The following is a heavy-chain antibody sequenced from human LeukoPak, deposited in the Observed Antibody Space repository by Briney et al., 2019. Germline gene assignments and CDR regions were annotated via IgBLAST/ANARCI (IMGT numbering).Heavy chain of an antibody. J-gene: IGHJ6*03. CDR2: INPTGGTT. D-gene: IGHD2-21*02. CDR1: AYIFTTYY. Sequence: GASVKVSCKASAYIFTTYYIHWVRQAPGQGLERMGIINPTGGTTTYAQKFQGRVTMTRDMSTSTVYMELSSLRSEDTAMYYCARTLCGGDCYLGNYYYYYYMDVWGKGTTVTVSS. CDR3: ARTLCGGDCYLGNYYYYYYMDV. V-gene: IGHV1-46*01.